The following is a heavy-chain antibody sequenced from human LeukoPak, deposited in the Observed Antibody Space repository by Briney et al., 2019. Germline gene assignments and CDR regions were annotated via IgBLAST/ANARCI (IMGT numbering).Heavy chain of an antibody. Sequence: SETQSLTCAVYGGSFSGYYWSGIREPPGKGLEWIGEINHSGSTNYNPSLKSRVTISVDTSKNQFSLKLSSVTAADTAVYYCASGPGAAAHRHFDYWGQGTLVTVSS. CDR3: ASGPGAAAHRHFDY. J-gene: IGHJ4*02. CDR1: GGSFSGYY. D-gene: IGHD6-13*01. CDR2: INHSGST. V-gene: IGHV4-34*01.